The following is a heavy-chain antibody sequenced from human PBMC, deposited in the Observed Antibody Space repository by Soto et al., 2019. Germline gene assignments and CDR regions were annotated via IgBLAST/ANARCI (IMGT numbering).Heavy chain of an antibody. CDR2: INTQTSFT. CDR3: AGGSGGVAGTFDS. V-gene: IGHV1-2*04. J-gene: IGHJ5*02. D-gene: IGHD6-19*01. Sequence: SVKTSSKTSGCTFTGYYIHCVRQAPAQGLEWMGWINTQTSFTNYAHNFQGSVTMTRDTSISTVYMEMARLKSADTAVYYSAGGSGGVAGTFDSWGQGSLVTVSS. CDR1: GCTFTGYY.